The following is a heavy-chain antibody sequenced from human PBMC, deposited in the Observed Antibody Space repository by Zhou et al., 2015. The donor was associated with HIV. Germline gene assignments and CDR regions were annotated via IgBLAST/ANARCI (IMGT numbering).Heavy chain of an antibody. Sequence: QVQLVQSGTAVKKPGSSVEVSCKVSGGTFSSHGISWVRQAPGQGLEWVGEIIPIFGAADYAQNFKGRVTITADRSTSTAYMELRSLRSEDTAVYYCARDRGGATRPGWRYFDLWGRGTLVSVSS. D-gene: IGHD6-6*01. CDR1: GGTFSSHG. J-gene: IGHJ2*01. CDR2: IIPIFGAA. CDR3: ARDRGGATRPGWRYFDL. V-gene: IGHV1-69*06.